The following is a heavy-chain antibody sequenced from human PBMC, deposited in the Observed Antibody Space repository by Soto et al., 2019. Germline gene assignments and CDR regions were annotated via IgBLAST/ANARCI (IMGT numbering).Heavy chain of an antibody. Sequence: QVQLVQSGAEVKKPGSSVKVSCKASGGTFSSYTISWVRQAPGQGLEWMGRIIPILGIANYAQKFQGRVTITADKSTSTAYMELSSLRSEDTAVYYCVRVSGYVGSDAFDIWGQGTMVTVSS. CDR2: IIPILGIA. D-gene: IGHD5-12*01. J-gene: IGHJ3*02. V-gene: IGHV1-69*02. CDR3: VRVSGYVGSDAFDI. CDR1: GGTFSSYT.